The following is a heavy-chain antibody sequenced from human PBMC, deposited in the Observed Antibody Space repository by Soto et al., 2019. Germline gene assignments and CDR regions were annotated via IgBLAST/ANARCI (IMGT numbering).Heavy chain of an antibody. D-gene: IGHD3-10*01. CDR1: GGSFSAYY. V-gene: IGHV4-34*01. J-gene: IGHJ4*02. CDR3: ARSGHLFDY. CDR2: INHSGST. Sequence: QVQLQQWGAGLLKPSETLSLTCDVYGGSFSAYYWSWIRQPPGKGLEWIGEINHSGSTNYNPSLNSRFTISVATSKNQFSLKLSSVTAADTAVYYCARSGHLFDYWGQGTLVTVSS.